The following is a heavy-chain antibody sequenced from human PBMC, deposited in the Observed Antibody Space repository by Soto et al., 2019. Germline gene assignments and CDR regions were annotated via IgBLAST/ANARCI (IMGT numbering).Heavy chain of an antibody. J-gene: IGHJ5*02. D-gene: IGHD2-15*01. CDR3: ANGRYCSGGSCYSRWFDP. CDR2: VSGSGGST. V-gene: IGHV3-23*01. Sequence: GGSLRLSCAASGFTFSSYAMSWVRQAPGKGLEWVSAVSGSGGSTYYADSVKGRFTISRDNSNNTLYLQMNSLRAEDTAVYYCANGRYCSGGSCYSRWFDPWGQGTLVTVSS. CDR1: GFTFSSYA.